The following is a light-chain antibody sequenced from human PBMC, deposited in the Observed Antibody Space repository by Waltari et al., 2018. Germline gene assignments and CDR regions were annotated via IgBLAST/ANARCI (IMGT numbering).Light chain of an antibody. V-gene: IGLV3-19*01. J-gene: IGLJ2*01. CDR3: SSRDSSGNHVI. CDR2: AKN. CDR1: SLRRYF. Sequence: SSEVTQDPTVSVALGQTARITCQGDSLRRYFASWYQQKAGQAPVLVIYAKNNRASGIPDRFSGSSSGNTASLTITGAQAEDEADYFCSSRDSSGNHVIFGGGTKLTVV.